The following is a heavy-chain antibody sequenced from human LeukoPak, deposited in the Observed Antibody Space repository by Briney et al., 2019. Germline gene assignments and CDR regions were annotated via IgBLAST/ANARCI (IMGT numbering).Heavy chain of an antibody. Sequence: PSETLSLTCTVSGGSISSYYWSWIRQPPGKGLEWIGYIYYSGSTNYNPSLKSRVTISVDTSKNQFSLKLSSVTAADTAVYYCARYSDSSGYFPTFFDYWGQGTLVTVSS. CDR1: GGSISSYY. CDR3: ARYSDSSGYFPTFFDY. CDR2: IYYSGST. D-gene: IGHD3-22*01. J-gene: IGHJ4*02. V-gene: IGHV4-59*01.